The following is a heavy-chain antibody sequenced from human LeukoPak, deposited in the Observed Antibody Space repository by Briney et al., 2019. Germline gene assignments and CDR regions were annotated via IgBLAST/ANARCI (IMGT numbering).Heavy chain of an antibody. D-gene: IGHD1-7*01. CDR2: ISSTSSYI. J-gene: IGHJ4*02. CDR1: GFTFNTYS. Sequence: GSLRLSCAASGFTFNTYSMDWVRQAPGKGLEWVSSISSTSSYIYYADSVKGRFTISRDNAKSSLNLQMNSLRAEDTAVYYCARDAGITGTTDLDYWGQGTLVTVSS. V-gene: IGHV3-21*01. CDR3: ARDAGITGTTDLDY.